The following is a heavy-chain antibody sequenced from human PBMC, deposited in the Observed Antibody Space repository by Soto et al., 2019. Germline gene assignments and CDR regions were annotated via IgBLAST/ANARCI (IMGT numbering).Heavy chain of an antibody. CDR2: INTDGSNT. CDR3: ARWFTYGNFDYFDY. V-gene: IGHV3-74*01. D-gene: IGHD3-10*01. Sequence: GGSLRLSCAASGFTFSSYWMHWFRQAPGKGLVWVSRINTDGSNTAYADSVKGRFTISRDNAKNTLYLQVSGLRAEYTAVYYCARWFTYGNFDYFDYWGQGTQVTVSS. J-gene: IGHJ4*02. CDR1: GFTFSSYW.